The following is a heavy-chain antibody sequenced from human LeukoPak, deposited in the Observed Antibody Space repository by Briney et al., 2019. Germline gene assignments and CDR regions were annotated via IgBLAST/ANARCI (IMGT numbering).Heavy chain of an antibody. D-gene: IGHD5-18*01. Sequence: SETLSLTCAVYGGSFSGYYWSWIRQPPGKGLEWIGEINHSGGTNYNPSLKSRVAISVDTSKNQFSLKLSSVTAADTAVYYCARDTAFDYWGQGTLVTVSS. CDR2: INHSGGT. J-gene: IGHJ4*02. CDR3: ARDTAFDY. CDR1: GGSFSGYY. V-gene: IGHV4-34*01.